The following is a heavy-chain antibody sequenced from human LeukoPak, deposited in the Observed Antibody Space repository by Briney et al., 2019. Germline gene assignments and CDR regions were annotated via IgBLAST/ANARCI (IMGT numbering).Heavy chain of an antibody. J-gene: IGHJ3*02. CDR3: ASGVIVDEGAFDI. V-gene: IGHV3-64*01. Sequence: PGGSLRLSCAASGFTFSSYAMHWVRQAPGKGLEYVSAISSNGGSTYYANSVRGRFTISRDNSKNTLYLQMGSLRAEDMAVYYCASGVIVDEGAFDIWGQGTMVTVSS. D-gene: IGHD3-22*01. CDR2: ISSNGGST. CDR1: GFTFSSYA.